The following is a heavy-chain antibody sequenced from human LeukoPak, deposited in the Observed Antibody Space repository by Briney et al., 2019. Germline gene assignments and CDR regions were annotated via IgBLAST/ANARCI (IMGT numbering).Heavy chain of an antibody. V-gene: IGHV1-2*02. D-gene: IGHD5-18*01. Sequence: ASVKVSCKASGYTFTGYYMHWVRQAPGQGLEWMGWINPNSGGTNYAQKFQGRVTMTRNTSISTAYMELSSLRSEDTAVYYCARGLRGYSYGNDYWGQGTLVTVSS. J-gene: IGHJ4*02. CDR1: GYTFTGYY. CDR2: INPNSGGT. CDR3: ARGLRGYSYGNDY.